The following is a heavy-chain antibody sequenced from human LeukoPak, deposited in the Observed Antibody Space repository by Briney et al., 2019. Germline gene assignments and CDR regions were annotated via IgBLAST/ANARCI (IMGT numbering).Heavy chain of an antibody. Sequence: GGSLRLSCAASGFTFSSYWMTWIRQAPGKGLEWVTNIKQDGSEKYYVDSVKGRFTISRDNAKNSLYLQMNSLRAEDTAVYYCARDTGGGYSCYDCWGQGTLVTVSS. CDR1: GFTFSSYW. D-gene: IGHD5-18*01. V-gene: IGHV3-7*01. CDR2: IKQDGSEK. J-gene: IGHJ4*02. CDR3: ARDTGGGYSCYDC.